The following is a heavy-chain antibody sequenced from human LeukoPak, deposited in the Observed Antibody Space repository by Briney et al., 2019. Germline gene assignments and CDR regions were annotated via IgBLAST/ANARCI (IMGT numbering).Heavy chain of an antibody. CDR3: AKDRQYQRGPCDY. V-gene: IGHV3-23*01. CDR2: ISGSGGST. D-gene: IGHD2-2*01. Sequence: GGSLRLSCAASGFTFSSYAMSWVRQAPGKGLEWVSTISGSGGSTYYADSVKGRFTISRDNSKNTLYLQMNSLRAEDTAVYYCAKDRQYQRGPCDYWGQGTLVTVSS. CDR1: GFTFSSYA. J-gene: IGHJ4*02.